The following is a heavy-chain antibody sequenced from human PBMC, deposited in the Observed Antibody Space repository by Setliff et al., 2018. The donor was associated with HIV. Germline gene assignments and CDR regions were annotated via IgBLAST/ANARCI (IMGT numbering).Heavy chain of an antibody. CDR2: ISTNTGNP. J-gene: IGHJ4*02. CDR3: TRPGGNYDFDY. Sequence: ASVKVSCKASGYAFNSHAINWVRQAPGQGLEWMGWISTNTGNPTYAQGFTGRFVFSLDTSVTTAYLQIISLAAEDTAVYYCTRPGGNYDFDYWGQGTLVTVSS. V-gene: IGHV7-4-1*02. D-gene: IGHD3-16*01. CDR1: GYAFNSHA.